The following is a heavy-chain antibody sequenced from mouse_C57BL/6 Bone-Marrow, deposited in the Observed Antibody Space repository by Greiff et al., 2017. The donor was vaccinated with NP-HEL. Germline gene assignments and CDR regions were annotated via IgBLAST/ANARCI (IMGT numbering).Heavy chain of an antibody. CDR2: ISDGGSYT. CDR1: GFTFSSYA. J-gene: IGHJ3*01. CDR3: ARDYYGSRGAY. Sequence: EVKLVESGGGLVKPGGSLKLSCAASGFTFSSYAMSWVRQTPEKRLEWVATISDGGSYTYYPDNVKGRFTISRDNAKNNLYLQMSHLKSEDTAMYYCARDYYGSRGAYWGQGTLVTVSA. D-gene: IGHD1-1*01. V-gene: IGHV5-4*01.